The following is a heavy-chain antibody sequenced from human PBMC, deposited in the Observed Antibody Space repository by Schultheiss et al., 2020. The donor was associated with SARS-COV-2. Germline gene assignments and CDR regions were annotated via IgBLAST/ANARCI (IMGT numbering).Heavy chain of an antibody. CDR1: GFTFSNAW. V-gene: IGHV3-15*01. CDR3: SGVPAAIPYYYYMDV. CDR2: IKSKTDGGTT. Sequence: SCAASGFTFSNAWMSWVRQAPGKGLEWVGRIKSKTDGGTTDYAAPVKGRFTISRDDSKNTLYLQMNSLKTEDTAVYYCSGVPAAIPYYYYMDVWGKGTTVTVSS. J-gene: IGHJ6*03. D-gene: IGHD2-2*01.